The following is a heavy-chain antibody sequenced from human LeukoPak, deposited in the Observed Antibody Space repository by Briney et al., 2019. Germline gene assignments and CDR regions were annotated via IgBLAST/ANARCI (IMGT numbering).Heavy chain of an antibody. CDR1: GFTFSSYG. CDR2: ISGSGGST. Sequence: GGSLRLSCAASGFTFSSYGMSWVRRAPGKGLEWVSAISGSGGSTYYADSVKGRFTISRDNSKNTLYLQMNSLRAEDTAVYYCAKADDYDFWSARPSNYFDYWGQGTLVTVSS. J-gene: IGHJ4*02. D-gene: IGHD3-3*01. V-gene: IGHV3-23*01. CDR3: AKADDYDFWSARPSNYFDY.